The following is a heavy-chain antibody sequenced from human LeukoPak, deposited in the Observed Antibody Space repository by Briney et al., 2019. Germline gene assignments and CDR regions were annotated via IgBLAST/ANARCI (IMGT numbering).Heavy chain of an antibody. Sequence: SETLSLTCTVSGGSISSSSDYYWGWIRQPPGKGLEWFGSITYRGSTYYSPTLQSRGTISVDTSKNQFSLKLNSVTAADTAIYYCARRRIAAAAWFDPWGQGTLVTVSS. CDR3: ARRRIAAAAWFDP. V-gene: IGHV4-39*01. CDR1: GGSISSSSDYY. CDR2: ITYRGST. D-gene: IGHD6-13*01. J-gene: IGHJ5*02.